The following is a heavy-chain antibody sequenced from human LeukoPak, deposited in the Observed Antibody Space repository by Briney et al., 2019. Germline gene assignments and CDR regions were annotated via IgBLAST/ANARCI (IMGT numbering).Heavy chain of an antibody. CDR2: IHYSGST. CDR1: GGSISSYY. CDR3: ARVDYSNWFDP. D-gene: IGHD5-12*01. J-gene: IGHJ5*02. V-gene: IGHV4-59*01. Sequence: PSETLSLTCTVSGGSISSYYWNWIRQPPGKGLEWIGYIHYSGSTNYNPSLKSRVTISVDTSKNQFSLKLSSVTAADPAVYYCARVDYSNWFDPWGQGTLVTVSS.